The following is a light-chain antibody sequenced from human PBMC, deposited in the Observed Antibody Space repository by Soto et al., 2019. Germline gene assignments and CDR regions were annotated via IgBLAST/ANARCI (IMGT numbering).Light chain of an antibody. CDR2: GAS. Sequence: EIVMTQSPATLSVSPGERATLSCRASQSVSSSLAWYQKKPGQAPRLLIYGASTRATGIPARFSGSGSGTEFTLTISSLQSEAFAVYYCQQYSNWWTFGQGTRVEIK. CDR3: QQYSNWWT. V-gene: IGKV3-15*01. CDR1: QSVSSS. J-gene: IGKJ1*01.